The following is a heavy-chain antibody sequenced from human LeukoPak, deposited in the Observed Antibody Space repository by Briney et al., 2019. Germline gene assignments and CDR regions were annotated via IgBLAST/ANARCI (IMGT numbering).Heavy chain of an antibody. CDR1: GFTFSSYG. CDR2: IWYDGSNK. Sequence: PGGSLRLSCAASGFTFSSYGMHWVRQAPGKGLEWVAVIWYDGSNKYCADSVKGRFTISRDNSKNTLYLQMNSLRAEDTAVYYCARLYGTYPGWFDPWGQGTLVTVSS. D-gene: IGHD4-17*01. CDR3: ARLYGTYPGWFDP. J-gene: IGHJ5*02. V-gene: IGHV3-33*01.